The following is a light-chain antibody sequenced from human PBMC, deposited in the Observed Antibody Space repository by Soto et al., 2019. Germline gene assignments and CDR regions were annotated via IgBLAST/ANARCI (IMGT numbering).Light chain of an antibody. V-gene: IGKV2-24*01. CDR2: KTS. J-gene: IGKJ1*01. CDR3: MQATQLWT. CDR1: QSLAHSDGNTY. Sequence: DIVMTQTPLSSPVSLGQPASISCRSSQSLAHSDGNTYLSWLHQRPGQPPRLLIYKTSNRFSGAPXXFSGSGAGTDFTLKISRVEAEDVGVYYCMQATQLWTFGQGTKVEI.